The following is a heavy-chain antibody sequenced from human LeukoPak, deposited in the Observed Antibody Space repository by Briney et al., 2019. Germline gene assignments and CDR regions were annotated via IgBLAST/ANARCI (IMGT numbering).Heavy chain of an antibody. V-gene: IGHV3-23*01. J-gene: IGHJ5*02. CDR1: GFTFSSYA. CDR3: AKELLKYYYGSRGWFDP. Sequence: PGGSLRLSCAASGFTFSSYAMSWVRQAPGKGLEWVSAISGSGGSTYYADSVKGRFTISRDNSKNTLYLQMNSLRAEDTAVYYCAKELLKYYYGSRGWFDPWGQGTLVTVSS. D-gene: IGHD3-10*01. CDR2: ISGSGGST.